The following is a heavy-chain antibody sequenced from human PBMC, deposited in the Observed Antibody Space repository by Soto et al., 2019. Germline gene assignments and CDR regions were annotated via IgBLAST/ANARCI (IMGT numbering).Heavy chain of an antibody. D-gene: IGHD6-13*01. CDR1: GYPVTSYG. CDR2: ISAYTGNT. J-gene: IGHJ6*04. Sequence: SVKVSCKVSGYPVTSYGISLVRRAPGQGLEWMGWISAYTGNTNYAPTLQGRVTLAPDTSPSNASMALRSPRSDDTAVEYCATPSQLGGMDVWGKGTTFTVSS. CDR3: ATPSQLGGMDV. V-gene: IGHV1-18*01.